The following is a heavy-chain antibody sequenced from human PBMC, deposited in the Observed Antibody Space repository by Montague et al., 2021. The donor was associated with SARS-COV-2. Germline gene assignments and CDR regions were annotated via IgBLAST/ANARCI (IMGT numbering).Heavy chain of an antibody. V-gene: IGHV3-21*01. D-gene: IGHD4-11*01. J-gene: IGHJ4*02. Sequence: SLRLSCAASGFSFTSYSMNWVRQAPGKGLEWVSSISSTGTYIYYSDSVKGLFTISRDNAENSLYLQMNSLRAEDTAVYFCASAAVALTTVVTGYYFDYWGQGTLVTVSS. CDR1: GFSFTSYS. CDR3: ASAAVALTTVVTGYYFDY. CDR2: ISSTGTYI.